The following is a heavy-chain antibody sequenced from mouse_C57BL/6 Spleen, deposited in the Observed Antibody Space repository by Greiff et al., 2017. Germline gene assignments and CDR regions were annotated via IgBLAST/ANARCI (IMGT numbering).Heavy chain of an antibody. V-gene: IGHV1-26*01. J-gene: IGHJ1*03. CDR2: INPNNGGT. CDR1: GYTFTDYY. Sequence: VQLKQSGPELVKPGASVKISCKASGYTFTDYYMNWVKQSHGKSLEWIGDINPNNGGTSYNQKFKGKATLTVDKSSSTAYMELRSLTSEDSAVYYCARGDEYFDVWGTGTTVTVSS. CDR3: ARGDEYFDV.